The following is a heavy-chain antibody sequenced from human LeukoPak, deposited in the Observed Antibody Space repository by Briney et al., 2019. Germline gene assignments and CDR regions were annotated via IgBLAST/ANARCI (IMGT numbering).Heavy chain of an antibody. CDR3: ASDSSLSFYFDY. D-gene: IGHD6-6*01. V-gene: IGHV4-30-2*01. CDR2: IYHSGST. CDR1: GGSISSGGYS. Sequence: SETLSLTCAVSGGSISSGGYSWSWIRQPPGKGLEWIGYIYHSGSTYYNPSLKSRVTISVDRSKNQFSLKLSSVTAADTAVYYCASDSSLSFYFDYWGQGTLVTVSS. J-gene: IGHJ4*02.